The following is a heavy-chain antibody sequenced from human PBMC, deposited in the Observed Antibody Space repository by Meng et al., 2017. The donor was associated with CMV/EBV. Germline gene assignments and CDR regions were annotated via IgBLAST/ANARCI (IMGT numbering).Heavy chain of an antibody. CDR1: GGSTSSYY. CDR2: IYYSGST. J-gene: IGHJ4*02. V-gene: IGHV4-59*01. D-gene: IGHD3-3*01. CDR3: ARASYDFWSGYYSLYFDY. Sequence: SETLSLTCTVSGGSTSSYYWSWIRQPPGKGLEWIGYIYYSGSTNYNPSLKSRVTISVDTSKNQFSLKLSSVTAADTAVYYCARASYDFWSGYYSLYFDYWGQGTLVTVSS.